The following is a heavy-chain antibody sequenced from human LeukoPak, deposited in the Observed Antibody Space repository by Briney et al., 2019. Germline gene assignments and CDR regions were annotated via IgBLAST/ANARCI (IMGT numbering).Heavy chain of an antibody. CDR2: IYYSGST. V-gene: IGHV4-61*01. CDR1: GYSISSGYY. CDR3: ARSRRLKVQYPIYGMDV. Sequence: PSETLSLTCTVSGYSISSGYYWGWIRQPPGKGLEWIGYIYYSGSTNYNPSLKSRVTISVDTSKNQFSLKLSSVTAADTAVYYCARSRRLKVQYPIYGMDVWGQGTTVTVSS. J-gene: IGHJ6*02. D-gene: IGHD1-1*01.